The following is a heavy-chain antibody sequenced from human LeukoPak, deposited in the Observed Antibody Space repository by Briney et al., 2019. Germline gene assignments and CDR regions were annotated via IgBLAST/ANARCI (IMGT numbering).Heavy chain of an antibody. CDR2: ISSSTSTI. CDR3: ARDQYDSSGYYSPKMDY. Sequence: GGSLRLSCAASGFTFSSYNMNWVRQAPGKGLEWVSYISSSTSTIYYADSVKGRFTISRDNAKNSLYLQMNSLRAGDTAVYYCARDQYDSSGYYSPKMDYWGQGTLVTVSS. CDR1: GFTFSSYN. V-gene: IGHV3-48*01. D-gene: IGHD3-22*01. J-gene: IGHJ4*02.